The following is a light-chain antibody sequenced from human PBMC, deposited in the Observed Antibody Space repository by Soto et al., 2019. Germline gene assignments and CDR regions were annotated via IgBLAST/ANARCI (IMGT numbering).Light chain of an antibody. CDR1: QSISSW. CDR2: KAS. Sequence: DIQMTQSPSTLSASVGDRVTITCWASQSISSWLAWYQQKPGKAPKLLIQKASNLESGVPSRFSGSGSETEFTLTISRLQPDDFATYYCQQYHSYSLTFGQGTKVEI. V-gene: IGKV1-5*03. CDR3: QQYHSYSLT. J-gene: IGKJ1*01.